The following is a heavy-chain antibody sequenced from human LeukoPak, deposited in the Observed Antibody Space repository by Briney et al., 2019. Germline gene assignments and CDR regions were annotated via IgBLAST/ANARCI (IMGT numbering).Heavy chain of an antibody. Sequence: SETLSLTCTVSGGSISSGSYYWSWIRQPAGKGLEWIGRIYTSGSTIYNPSLKSRVTISVDTSENQFSLKLSSVTAADTAVYYCARDGAMVRGVRATYYYMDVWGKGTTVTVSS. CDR3: ARDGAMVRGVRATYYYMDV. CDR1: GGSISSGSYY. V-gene: IGHV4-61*02. D-gene: IGHD3-10*01. J-gene: IGHJ6*03. CDR2: IYTSGST.